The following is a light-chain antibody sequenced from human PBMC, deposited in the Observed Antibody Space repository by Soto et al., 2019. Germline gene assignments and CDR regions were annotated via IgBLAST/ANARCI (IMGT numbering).Light chain of an antibody. J-gene: IGKJ1*01. CDR2: QVS. Sequence: DVVMTQSPLSLPVTLGQPASISCKSSQGLVFSDGNTYLNWFQQRPGQSPRRLIYQVSKRDSGVPDRFSGSGSGTDFTLQISRVEADDVGIYYCMQGTHWPWTFGQGTKVEIE. V-gene: IGKV2-30*01. CDR1: QGLVFSDGNTY. CDR3: MQGTHWPWT.